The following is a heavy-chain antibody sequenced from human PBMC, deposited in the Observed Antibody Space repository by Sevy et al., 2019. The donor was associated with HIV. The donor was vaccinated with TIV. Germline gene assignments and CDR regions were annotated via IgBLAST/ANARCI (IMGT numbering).Heavy chain of an antibody. CDR2: INPNSGGT. V-gene: IGHV1-2*06. Sequence: ASVKVSCKASGYTITGYYMHWVRQAPGQGLEWMGRINPNSGGTDYAQKFQGRVTMTRDTSISTAYMELSRLRSDDTAVYYCAREGIAVAGTWGSWFDPWGQGTLVTVSS. J-gene: IGHJ5*02. CDR1: GYTITGYY. D-gene: IGHD6-19*01. CDR3: AREGIAVAGTWGSWFDP.